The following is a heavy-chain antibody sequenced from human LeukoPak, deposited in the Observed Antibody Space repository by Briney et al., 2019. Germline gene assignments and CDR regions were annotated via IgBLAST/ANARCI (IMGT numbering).Heavy chain of an antibody. CDR2: INPNSGGT. CDR1: GYTFTSYD. D-gene: IGHD5-18*01. Sequence: ASVKVSCKASGYTFTSYDINWVRQATGQGLEWMGWINPNSGGTNYAQKFQGWVTMTRDTSISTAYMELSRLRSDDTAVYYCARAGGYSYDHNPSAFDIWGQGTTVTVSS. V-gene: IGHV1-2*04. J-gene: IGHJ3*02. CDR3: ARAGGYSYDHNPSAFDI.